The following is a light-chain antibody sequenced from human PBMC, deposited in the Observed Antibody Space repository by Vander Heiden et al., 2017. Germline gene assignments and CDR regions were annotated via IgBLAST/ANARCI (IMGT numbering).Light chain of an antibody. CDR3: AAWDGSLNGVV. CDR2: SNT. Sequence: QSVLTQPPSASGTPGQRVTISCSGSSSNIGGNPVNWYQQLPGTAPKLLIYSNTQRPSGVPDRFSGSQSGTSASLEISGLQSEDEADYYCAAWDGSLNGVVFGGGTKLTVL. CDR1: SSNIGGNP. V-gene: IGLV1-44*01. J-gene: IGLJ2*01.